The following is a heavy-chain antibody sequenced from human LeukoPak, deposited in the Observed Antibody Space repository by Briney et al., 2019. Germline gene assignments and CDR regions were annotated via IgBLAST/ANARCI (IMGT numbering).Heavy chain of an antibody. J-gene: IGHJ4*02. Sequence: GESLKISCKASGYSFTNYWIGWVRQMPGKGLEWMGIIHPGDSDTRYSPSFQGQVTISADKSITTAYLYWSSLRASDTAIYYCARHSSRDHRYYFDSWGQGTLVSVSS. CDR1: GYSFTNYW. CDR2: IHPGDSDT. CDR3: ARHSSRDHRYYFDS. V-gene: IGHV5-51*01.